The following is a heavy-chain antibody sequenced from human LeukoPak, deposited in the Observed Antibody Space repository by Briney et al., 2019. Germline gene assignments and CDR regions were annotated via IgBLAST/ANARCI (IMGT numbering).Heavy chain of an antibody. V-gene: IGHV3-23*01. D-gene: IGHD2/OR15-2a*01. Sequence: PGGSLRLSCAASGLTFARHAMTWVRRTPGKGLEWVAGIGDSGTNTYYADSVKGRFTISRDNSKNMVYLQINSLRAEDTAVYFCATRPPSTTYFGVFDYWGQGTLVTVSS. CDR1: GLTFARHA. CDR2: IGDSGTNT. CDR3: ATRPPSTTYFGVFDY. J-gene: IGHJ4*02.